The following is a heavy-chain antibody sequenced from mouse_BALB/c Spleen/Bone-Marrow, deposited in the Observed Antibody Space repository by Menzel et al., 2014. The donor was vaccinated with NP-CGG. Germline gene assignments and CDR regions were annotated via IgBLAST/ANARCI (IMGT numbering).Heavy chain of an antibody. CDR1: GDSITSGY. J-gene: IGHJ1*01. Sequence: ESGPSLVKPSQTLSLTCSVTGDSITSGYWNWIRKFPGNKLEYMGYISNSGTTYYNPSLRSRISITRDTSKNQYYLQLSSVAPEDAATYYCSREGPALITTGYFDVWGAGTTVTVSS. CDR2: ISNSGTT. V-gene: IGHV3-8*02. CDR3: SREGPALITTGYFDV. D-gene: IGHD2-4*01.